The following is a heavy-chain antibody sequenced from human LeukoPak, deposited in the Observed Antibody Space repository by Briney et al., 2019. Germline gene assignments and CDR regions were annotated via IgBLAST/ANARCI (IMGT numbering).Heavy chain of an antibody. Sequence: SETLSLTCTVSGGSISSYYWSWIRQPAGKGLEWIGRIYTSGSTNYNPSLKSRVTMSVDTSKNQFSLKLSSVTAADTAVYYCAREHIAAARNAFDIWGQGTMVTVSS. D-gene: IGHD6-13*01. CDR2: IYTSGST. J-gene: IGHJ3*02. CDR3: AREHIAAARNAFDI. CDR1: GGSISSYY. V-gene: IGHV4-4*07.